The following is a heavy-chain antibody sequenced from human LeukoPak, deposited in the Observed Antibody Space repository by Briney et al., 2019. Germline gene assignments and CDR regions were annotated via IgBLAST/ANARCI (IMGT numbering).Heavy chain of an antibody. CDR3: ARVKGCSDGSCYLECDY. Sequence: GGSLRLSCAASGFTFSRHAMHWVRQAPGKGLEWVAVISYDATNKYYADSVRGRFTISRDNSTNTVYLQMNSLRAEDTAVYYCARVKGCSDGSCYLECDYWGQGTLVTVSS. J-gene: IGHJ4*02. CDR2: ISYDATNK. D-gene: IGHD2-15*01. CDR1: GFTFSRHA. V-gene: IGHV3-30*04.